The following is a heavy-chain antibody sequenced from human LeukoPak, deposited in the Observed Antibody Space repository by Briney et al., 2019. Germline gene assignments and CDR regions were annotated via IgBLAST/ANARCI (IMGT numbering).Heavy chain of an antibody. V-gene: IGHV4-34*01. CDR1: GGSFSGYY. CDR2: INHSGST. CDR3: ARKRGYSYGYQGFDY. Sequence: SETLSLTCAVYGGSFSGYYWSWIRQPPGKGLEWIGEINHSGSTNYNPSLKSRVTISVDTSKNQFSLKLSSVTAADTAVYYCARKRGYSYGYQGFDYWGQGTLVTVSS. J-gene: IGHJ4*02. D-gene: IGHD5-18*01.